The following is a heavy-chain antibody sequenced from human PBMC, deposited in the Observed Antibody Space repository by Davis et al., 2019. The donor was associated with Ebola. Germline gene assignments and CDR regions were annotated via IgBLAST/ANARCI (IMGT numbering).Heavy chain of an antibody. CDR1: GGSISSSSYY. CDR2: IYYSGST. V-gene: IGHV4-61*05. Sequence: SETLSLTCTVSGGSISSSSYYWGWIRQPPGKGLEWIGYIYYSGSTTYNPSLRSRVTISVDTSKTQFSLKVSSVTAADTAVYYCARADGDYVHLDYWGQGILVTVSS. CDR3: ARADGDYVHLDY. D-gene: IGHD4-17*01. J-gene: IGHJ4*02.